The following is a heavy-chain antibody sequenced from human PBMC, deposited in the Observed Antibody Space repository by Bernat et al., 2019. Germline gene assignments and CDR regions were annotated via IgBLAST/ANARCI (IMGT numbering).Heavy chain of an antibody. V-gene: IGHV4-28*03. CDR1: GYSISTNNW. CDR2: IYYSGST. CDR3: AKDAVVVNYYGMDV. J-gene: IGHJ6*02. Sequence: QVQLQESGPGLVKPSDTLSLTCAVSGYSISTNNWWGWIRQPPGKGLEWIGYIYYSGSTYYNPSLKSRVTMSVDTSKNQFSLKLSSVTAVDTAVYYCAKDAVVVNYYGMDVWGQGTTVTVSS. D-gene: IGHD3-22*01.